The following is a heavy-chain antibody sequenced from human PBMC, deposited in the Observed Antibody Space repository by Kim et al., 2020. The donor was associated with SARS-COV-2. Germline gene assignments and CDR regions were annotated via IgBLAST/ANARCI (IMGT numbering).Heavy chain of an antibody. V-gene: IGHV1-18*01. CDR1: NYMFTTYG. Sequence: ASVKVSCKASNYMFTTYGISWVRQAPGQGLEWMGWISPSNGNRKSAQKFQDRLTMTTDTSTSAAYLELKSLRSDDTAVYYCASDWTVWDYHSSGYIDYWG. CDR2: ISPSNGNR. D-gene: IGHD3-22*01. J-gene: IGHJ4*01. CDR3: ASDWTVWDYHSSGYIDY.